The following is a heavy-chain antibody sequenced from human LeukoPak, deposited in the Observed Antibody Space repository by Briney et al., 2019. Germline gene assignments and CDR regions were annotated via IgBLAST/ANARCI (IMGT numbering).Heavy chain of an antibody. V-gene: IGHV4-38-2*01. CDR1: GYSISSGYY. CDR2: IYHSGST. Sequence: SETLSLTSAVSGYSISSGYYWDWIRQPPGKGLEWIGTIYHSGSTYYNSSLKSRVTISVDTSKNQFSLKLSSVTAADTAVYYCARGTDIVVVVAVTDAFDIWGQGTMVTVSS. J-gene: IGHJ3*02. CDR3: ARGTDIVVVVAVTDAFDI. D-gene: IGHD2-15*01.